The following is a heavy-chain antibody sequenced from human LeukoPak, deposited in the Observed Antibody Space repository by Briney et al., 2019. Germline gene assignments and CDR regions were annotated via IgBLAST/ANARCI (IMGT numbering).Heavy chain of an antibody. D-gene: IGHD3-10*01. V-gene: IGHV1-46*01. Sequence: GASVKVSCKASGYTFTSYYMHWVRQAPGHGLEWMGIINPSGGSTSYAQKFQGRVTMTRDTSTSTVYMELSSLRSEDTAVYYCARDGTSYYYGSGSPHYYGMDVWGKGTTVTVSS. CDR3: ARDGTSYYYGSGSPHYYGMDV. CDR2: INPSGGST. CDR1: GYTFTSYY. J-gene: IGHJ6*04.